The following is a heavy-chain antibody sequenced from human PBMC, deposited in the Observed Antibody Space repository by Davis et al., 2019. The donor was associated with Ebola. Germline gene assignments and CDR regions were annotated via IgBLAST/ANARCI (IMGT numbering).Heavy chain of an antibody. CDR2: INHSGST. CDR3: ARDHGSSWNNWVDP. CDR1: GGSFSGYY. V-gene: IGHV4-34*01. D-gene: IGHD6-13*01. J-gene: IGHJ5*02. Sequence: GSLRLSCAVYGGSFSGYYWSWIRQPPGKGLEWIGEINHSGSTNYNPSLKSRVTISVDTSKNQFSLKLSSVTAADTAVYYCARDHGSSWNNWVDPWGQGTLVTVSS.